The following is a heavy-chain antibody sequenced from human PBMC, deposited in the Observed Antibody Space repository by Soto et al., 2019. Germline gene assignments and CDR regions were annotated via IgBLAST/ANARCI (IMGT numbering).Heavy chain of an antibody. J-gene: IGHJ1*01. CDR1: GDTFTSYY. CDR3: ARGLGVGSGLRLQH. V-gene: IGHV1-46*04. Sequence: QVQLVQSGAEVKKPGASVKISCKTSGDTFTSYYLQWVRQAPGRGLEWMGIINPDNGSTNYAQKWRGRVTMTRDTSTSTGDMDLTSLRSEDTAVYYCARGLGVGSGLRLQHWGQGTLVTVSS. D-gene: IGHD6-19*01. CDR2: INPDNGST.